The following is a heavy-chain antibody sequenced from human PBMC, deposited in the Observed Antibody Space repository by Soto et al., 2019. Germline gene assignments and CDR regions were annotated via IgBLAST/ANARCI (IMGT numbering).Heavy chain of an antibody. V-gene: IGHV1-18*01. CDR3: VRGASSADY. J-gene: IGHJ4*02. Sequence: GASVKVSCKTSDYTFSSYGISWVRQAPGQGLEWIGWISAYSGHTNYAERLLGRVTMTTEVSTNTAYMELRDLRYEDTAVYYCVRGASSADYWGLGTLVTVSS. CDR2: ISAYSGHT. CDR1: DYTFSSYG.